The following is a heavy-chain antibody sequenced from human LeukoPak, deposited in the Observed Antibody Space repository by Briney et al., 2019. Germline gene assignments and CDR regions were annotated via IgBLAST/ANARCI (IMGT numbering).Heavy chain of an antibody. D-gene: IGHD1-14*01. CDR3: ATNPDPYYYYGMDV. J-gene: IGHJ6*02. CDR2: ISGSGGST. CDR1: GFTFSSYA. Sequence: GGSLRLSCAASGFTFSSYAMSSVRQAPGKGLEWVSAISGSGGSTYYADSVKGRFTISRDNSKNTLYLQMNSLRAEDTAVYYCATNPDPYYYYGMDVWGQGTTVTVSS. V-gene: IGHV3-23*01.